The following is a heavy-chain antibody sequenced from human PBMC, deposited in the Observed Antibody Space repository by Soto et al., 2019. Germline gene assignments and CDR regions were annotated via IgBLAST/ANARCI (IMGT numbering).Heavy chain of an antibody. J-gene: IGHJ5*02. CDR2: INGNDGST. Sequence: EVQLLESGGGLVQPGGSLRLSCAASGFTFSSYAMSWVHQAPGKGLEWVSTINGNDGSTYYADSVKGRFTISRDNSKNTLYLQMNSLRVEDTAVYYCAKAGTIFGVVMNNWFDPWGQGTLVTVSS. D-gene: IGHD3-3*01. V-gene: IGHV3-23*01. CDR3: AKAGTIFGVVMNNWFDP. CDR1: GFTFSSYA.